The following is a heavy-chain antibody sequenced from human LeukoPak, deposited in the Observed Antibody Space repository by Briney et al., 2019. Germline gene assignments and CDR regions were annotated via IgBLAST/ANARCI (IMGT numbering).Heavy chain of an antibody. Sequence: SVTLSLTCTVSGGSISSGDYYWSWIRQPPGKGLEWIGYIYYSGSTYYNPSLKSRVTISVDTSKNQFSLKLSSVTAADTAVYYCARMNIVVVPAATFDYWGQGTLVSVST. D-gene: IGHD2-2*01. CDR1: GGSISSGDYY. CDR2: IYYSGST. CDR3: ARMNIVVVPAATFDY. V-gene: IGHV4-30-4*01. J-gene: IGHJ4*02.